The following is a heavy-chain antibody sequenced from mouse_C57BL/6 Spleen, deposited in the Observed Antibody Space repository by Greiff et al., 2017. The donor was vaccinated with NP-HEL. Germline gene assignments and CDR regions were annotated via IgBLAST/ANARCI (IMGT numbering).Heavy chain of an antibody. V-gene: IGHV3-1*01. CDR3: ARGERASLAY. Sequence: EVQVVESGPGMVKPSQSLSLTCTVTGYSITSGYDWHWIRHFPGNKLEWMGYISYSGSTNYNPSLKSRISITHDTSKNHFFLKLNSVTTEDTATYYCARGERASLAYWGQGTLVTVSA. J-gene: IGHJ3*01. CDR1: GYSITSGYD. D-gene: IGHD3-3*01. CDR2: ISYSGST.